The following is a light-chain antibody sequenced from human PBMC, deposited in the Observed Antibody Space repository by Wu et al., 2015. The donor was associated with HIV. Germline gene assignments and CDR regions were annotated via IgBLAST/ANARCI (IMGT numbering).Light chain of an antibody. CDR2: GAS. CDR3: QQYNNWPRT. CDR1: QIIATN. V-gene: IGKV3-15*01. J-gene: IGKJ1*01. Sequence: EIVMTQSPATLSVSPGGRVTLSCRASQIIATNLAWYQQKPGQPPRLLIYGASTRATDIPARFSGSGSETDFTLTISSVQSEDTAVYYCQQYNNWPRTFGQGTKVEIK.